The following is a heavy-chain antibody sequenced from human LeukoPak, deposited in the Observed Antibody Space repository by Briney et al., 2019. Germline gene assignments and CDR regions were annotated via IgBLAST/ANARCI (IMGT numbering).Heavy chain of an antibody. Sequence: GGSQRLSCAASGFTFSSYWMHWVRQAPGKGLVWVSRIDSDGSSTSYADSVKGRFTISRDNAKNTLYLQMNSLRAEDTAVYYCARRPWGGDQHMDVWGKGTTVTVSS. J-gene: IGHJ6*03. V-gene: IGHV3-74*01. CDR3: ARRPWGGDQHMDV. CDR1: GFTFSSYW. D-gene: IGHD2-21*01. CDR2: IDSDGSST.